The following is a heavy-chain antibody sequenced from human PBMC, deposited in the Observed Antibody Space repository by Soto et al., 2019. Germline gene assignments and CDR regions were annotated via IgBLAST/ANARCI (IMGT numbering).Heavy chain of an antibody. V-gene: IGHV1-18*01. CDR1: GYTFTSYG. Sequence: EASVKVSCKASGYTFTSYGISWVRRAPGQGLEWMGWISAYNGNTNYAQKLQGRVTMTTDTSTSTAYMELRSLRSDATAVYYCPRDSPAPSGWYAFDIWRQGTMVTVSS. D-gene: IGHD6-19*01. CDR2: ISAYNGNT. CDR3: PRDSPAPSGWYAFDI. J-gene: IGHJ3*02.